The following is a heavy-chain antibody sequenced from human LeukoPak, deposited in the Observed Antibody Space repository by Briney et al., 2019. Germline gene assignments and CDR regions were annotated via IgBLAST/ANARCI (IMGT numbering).Heavy chain of an antibody. Sequence: PSQTLSLTCPVSGGSTSSGGYYWSWIRQHPGKGLEWIGYIYYSGSTYYNPSLKSRVTISVDTSKNQFSLKLSSVTAADTAVYYCARDCRSTSCYISSYYYYGMDVWGQGTTVTVSS. J-gene: IGHJ6*02. D-gene: IGHD2-2*02. CDR1: GGSTSSGGYY. CDR2: IYYSGST. CDR3: ARDCRSTSCYISSYYYYGMDV. V-gene: IGHV4-31*03.